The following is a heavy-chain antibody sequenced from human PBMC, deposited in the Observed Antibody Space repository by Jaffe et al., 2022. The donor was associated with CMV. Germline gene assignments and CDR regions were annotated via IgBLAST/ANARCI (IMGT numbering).Heavy chain of an antibody. J-gene: IGHJ1*01. CDR3: ARDPYYYDSSGYYGSEYFQH. CDR1: GYTFTSYG. CDR2: ISAYNGNT. D-gene: IGHD3-22*01. V-gene: IGHV1-18*04. Sequence: QVQLVQSGAEVKKPGASVKVSCKASGYTFTSYGISWVRQAPGQGLEWMGWISAYNGNTNYAQKLQGRVTMTTDTSTSTAYMELRSLRSDDTAVYYCARDPYYYDSSGYYGSEYFQHWGQGTLVTVSS.